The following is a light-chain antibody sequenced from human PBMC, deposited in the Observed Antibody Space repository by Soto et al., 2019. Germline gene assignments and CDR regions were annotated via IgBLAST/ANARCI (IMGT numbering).Light chain of an antibody. J-gene: IGLJ3*02. V-gene: IGLV2-8*01. CDR3: TSYVGSDIWV. CDR1: SSDVGAYKY. Sequence: QSALTQPPSASGSPGQSVTISRTGTSSDVGAYKYVSWYQQYPGKAPKLMIYEGSKRPSGPPDRFSGFKSGNTASLTVSGLQAEDEADYYCTSYVGSDIWVFGGGTKLTVL. CDR2: EGS.